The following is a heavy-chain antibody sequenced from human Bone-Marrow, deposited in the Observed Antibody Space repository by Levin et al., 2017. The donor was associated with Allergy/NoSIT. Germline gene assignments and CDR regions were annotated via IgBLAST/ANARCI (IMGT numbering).Heavy chain of an antibody. V-gene: IGHV4-59*01. D-gene: IGHD4-11*01. CDR3: ARWIDYGNYFQP. Sequence: KSSETLSLTCTVSGGSISSDYWSWIRQPPGKELEWIGYAHYSGTTNRNPSLNNRVSISVDTSKNQFSLEIRSVTVADTAVYYCARWIDYGNYFQPWGRGTLVTVSS. CDR1: GGSISSDY. CDR2: AHYSGTT. J-gene: IGHJ1*01.